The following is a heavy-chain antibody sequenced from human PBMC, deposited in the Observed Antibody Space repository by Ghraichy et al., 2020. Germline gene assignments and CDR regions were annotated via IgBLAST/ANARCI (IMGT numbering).Heavy chain of an antibody. D-gene: IGHD2/OR15-2a*01. Sequence: GGSLRLSCAVSGITFNTKWMHWVRQPPGKGLVWVSRISSDGSETAYADSVKGRFIISRDNAKNTLYLQMNSLRNEDTAIYYCAINIADYWGQGTLVTVSS. CDR1: GITFNTKW. J-gene: IGHJ4*02. CDR2: ISSDGSET. V-gene: IGHV3-74*01. CDR3: AINIADY.